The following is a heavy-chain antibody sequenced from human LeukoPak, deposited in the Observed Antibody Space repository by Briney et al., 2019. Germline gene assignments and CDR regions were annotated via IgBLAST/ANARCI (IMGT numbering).Heavy chain of an antibody. J-gene: IGHJ1*01. CDR2: ISAYNGNT. V-gene: IGHV1-18*01. CDR3: ARGPFSLGVGVRSAEFFQH. CDR1: GYIFSNYG. Sequence: GASVKVSCKASGYIFSNYGINWARQAPGQGLEWMGWISAYNGNTEYAQKVQVRVTMTTDTSTSTAYMELRSLRSDDTAVYYCARGPFSLGVGVRSAEFFQHWGKGTLVTVSS. D-gene: IGHD3-10*01.